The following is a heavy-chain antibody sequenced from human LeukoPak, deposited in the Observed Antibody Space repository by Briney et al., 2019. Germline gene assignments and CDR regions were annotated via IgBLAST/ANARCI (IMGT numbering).Heavy chain of an antibody. D-gene: IGHD6-19*01. Sequence: SETLSLTCAVSGGSISSSNWWSWVRQPPGKGLEWIGEIYHSGSTNYNPSLKSRVTISVDTSKNQFSLKLSSVTAADTAVYYCARITAVAYDYWGQGTLSPSPQ. CDR1: GGSISSSNW. V-gene: IGHV4-4*02. CDR2: IYHSGST. J-gene: IGHJ4*02. CDR3: ARITAVAYDY.